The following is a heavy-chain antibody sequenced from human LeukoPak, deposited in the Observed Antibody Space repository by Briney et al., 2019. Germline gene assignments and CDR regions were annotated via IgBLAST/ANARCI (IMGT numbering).Heavy chain of an antibody. CDR1: GYTFTNYW. CDR2: MWPGDSDT. J-gene: IGHJ4*02. V-gene: IGHV5-51*01. D-gene: IGHD3-22*01. CDR3: ARGAVQVPYEFDY. Sequence: RGESLTISCRTSGYTFTNYWIGWVRQRPGKGLEWMGIMWPGDSDTRYSPSFQGQVTISADKSITTAYLQWSRLKASDTAIYYCARGAVQVPYEFDYWGQGTPVTVSP.